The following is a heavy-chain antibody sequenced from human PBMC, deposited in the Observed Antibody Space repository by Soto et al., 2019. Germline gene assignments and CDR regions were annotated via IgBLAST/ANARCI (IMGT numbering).Heavy chain of an antibody. Sequence: LVESGGGLVSPGGSLRLSCVASGFRFSDHSMTWVRQSPGKGLQWIAYISSGSDNIYYAESVRGRFTVSSNNAKNALFLQMISLRDDETATYYCARLPKGSLVTAWGQGTRVTVAS. CDR2: ISSGSDNI. CDR3: ARLPKGSLVTA. CDR1: GFRFSDHS. D-gene: IGHD2-21*02. J-gene: IGHJ4*02. V-gene: IGHV3-48*02.